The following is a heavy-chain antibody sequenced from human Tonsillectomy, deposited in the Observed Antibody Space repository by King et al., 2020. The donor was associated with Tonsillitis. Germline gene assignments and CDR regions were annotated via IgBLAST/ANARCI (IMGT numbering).Heavy chain of an antibody. CDR3: AKGGGTYYLPFDP. V-gene: IGHV3-30*18. D-gene: IGHD1-26*01. J-gene: IGHJ5*02. CDR2: ISFDGSNN. CDR1: GFTFTTSG. Sequence: VQLVESGGGVVQPGRSLRVSCAASGFTFTTSGLHWVRQAPGKGLEWVSLISFDGSNNYYADSVKGRFTLSRDNSKNTVYLQMNSLRVEDTAVHYCAKGGGTYYLPFDPWGQGTLVTVSS.